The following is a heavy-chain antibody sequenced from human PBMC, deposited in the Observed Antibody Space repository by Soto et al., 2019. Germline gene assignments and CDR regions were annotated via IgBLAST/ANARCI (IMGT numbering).Heavy chain of an antibody. J-gene: IGHJ4*02. D-gene: IGHD3-22*01. CDR2: ISAYTGNT. Sequence: ASVKVSCTASGYTFTNYAFSWVRQAPGQGLEWMGWISAYTGNTVYTQRFKGRLTLATDTSTGTAYMELRSLRLDDTAVYYCARDFYESSGYCDYWGQGTLVTVSS. CDR1: GYTFTNYA. CDR3: ARDFYESSGYCDY. V-gene: IGHV1-18*01.